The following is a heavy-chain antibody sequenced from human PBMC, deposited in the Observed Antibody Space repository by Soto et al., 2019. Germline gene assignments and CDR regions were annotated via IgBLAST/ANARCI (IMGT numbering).Heavy chain of an antibody. V-gene: IGHV1-69*13. CDR1: VGTFSSYA. Sequence: SVKVSCKASVGTFSSYAISWVRQAPGQGLEWMGGIIPIFGTANYAQKFQGRVTITADESTSTAYMELSSLRSEDTAVYYCARDRGSIRFLEWLSNWFDHWGQGTLVTVSS. D-gene: IGHD3-3*01. CDR2: IIPIFGTA. J-gene: IGHJ5*02. CDR3: ARDRGSIRFLEWLSNWFDH.